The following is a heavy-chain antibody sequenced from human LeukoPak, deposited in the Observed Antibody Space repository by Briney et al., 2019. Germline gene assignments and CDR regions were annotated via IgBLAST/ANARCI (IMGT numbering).Heavy chain of an antibody. J-gene: IGHJ6*03. D-gene: IGHD3-3*01. CDR1: GYTFTSYD. CDR2: MNPNSGNT. Sequence: ASVKVSCEASGYTFTSYDINWVRQATGQGLEWMGWMNPNSGNTGYAQKFQGRVTMTRNTSISTAYMELSSLRSEDTAVYYCARGLLDFWSGPEYYYYYYYMDVWGKGTTVTVSS. CDR3: ARGLLDFWSGPEYYYYYYYMDV. V-gene: IGHV1-8*01.